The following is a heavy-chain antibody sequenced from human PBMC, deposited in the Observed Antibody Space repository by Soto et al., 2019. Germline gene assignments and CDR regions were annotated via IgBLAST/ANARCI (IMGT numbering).Heavy chain of an antibody. CDR2: VIPVFGTT. V-gene: IGHV1-69*01. CDR3: ARSREISMTRGFIIPGGLDV. D-gene: IGHD3-10*01. Sequence: QVQLEQSGAEVKKPGSSVKVSCKASGGTFKSYGFIWVRQAPGQGLEWMGGVIPVFGTTHYAQKFQGRVTITADESTSTASMELSSLRSEDTAVYYCARSREISMTRGFIIPGGLDVWGQGTTVTVSS. CDR1: GGTFKSYG. J-gene: IGHJ6*02.